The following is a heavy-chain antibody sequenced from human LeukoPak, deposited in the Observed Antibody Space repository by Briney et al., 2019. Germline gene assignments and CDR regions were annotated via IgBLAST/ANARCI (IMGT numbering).Heavy chain of an antibody. CDR3: ARGELGEYGLEH. J-gene: IGHJ4*02. Sequence: SETLSLTCAVYGGSFSGYYWSWVRQPPGKGLEWIGEINQSVSTYYTPSLTSRVAISVDKSTPQSSLTLSCVTAAATAVYYFARGELGEYGLEHWGGGTLVTVSS. CDR1: GGSFSGYY. CDR2: INQSVST. V-gene: IGHV4-34*01. D-gene: IGHD3-10*01.